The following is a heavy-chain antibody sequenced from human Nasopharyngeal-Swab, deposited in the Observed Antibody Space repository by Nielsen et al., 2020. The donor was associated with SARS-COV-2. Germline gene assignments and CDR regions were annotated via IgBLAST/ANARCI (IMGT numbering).Heavy chain of an antibody. Sequence: GESLKISCAASGSTFSDSAIHWVRQASGEGLEWVARIRSKGNNYATAYSASVKGRFITFRDDPTNTAYLQMNSLKTEDTAMYYCTRCGGGCYSGRDYWGQGTLVTVSS. CDR3: TRCGGGCYSGRDY. D-gene: IGHD2-15*01. CDR2: IRSKGNNYAT. V-gene: IGHV3-73*01. J-gene: IGHJ4*02. CDR1: GSTFSDSA.